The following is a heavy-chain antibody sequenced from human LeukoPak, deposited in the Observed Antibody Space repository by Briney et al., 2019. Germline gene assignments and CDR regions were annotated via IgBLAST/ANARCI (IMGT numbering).Heavy chain of an antibody. V-gene: IGHV1-46*01. D-gene: IGHD2-21*02. CDR2: INPSGGST. CDR3: AREASCGGDCYSVGGAFDI. Sequence: ASVKVSCKASGYTFTSYYMHWVRQAPGQGLEWMGIINPSGGSTSYAQKFQGRVTMTRDTSTSTVYMELNSLRFDDTAVYYCAREASCGGDCYSVGGAFDIWGQGTMVTVSS. CDR1: GYTFTSYY. J-gene: IGHJ3*02.